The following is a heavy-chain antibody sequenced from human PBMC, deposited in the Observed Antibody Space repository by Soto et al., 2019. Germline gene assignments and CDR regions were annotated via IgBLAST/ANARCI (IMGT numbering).Heavy chain of an antibody. J-gene: IGHJ6*02. D-gene: IGHD6-13*01. CDR2: MNPNSGNT. CDR3: ARRGYSSSWYYYYYYGMDV. Sequence: ASVKVSCKASGYTFTSYAISWVRQAPGQGLEWMGWMNPNSGNTGYAQKFQGRVTMTRNTSISTAYMELSSLRSEDTAVYYCARRGYSSSWYYYYYYGMDVWGQGTTVTISS. V-gene: IGHV1-8*02. CDR1: GYTFTSYA.